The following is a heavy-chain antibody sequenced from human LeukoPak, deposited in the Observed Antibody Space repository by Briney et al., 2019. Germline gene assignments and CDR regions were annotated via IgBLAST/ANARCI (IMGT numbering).Heavy chain of an antibody. Sequence: SETLSLTCTVSGDSISTSNSYWGWIRQPPGKGLEWIGSIYYSGNTYYNPSLKSRVTIAVETSKNQFSLKLSSVTAADKAVYYCARSCRILDIVATIRARLGGNGFDIWGQGTMVTVSS. CDR2: IYYSGNT. CDR1: GDSISTSNSY. CDR3: ARSCRILDIVATIRARLGGNGFDI. J-gene: IGHJ3*02. V-gene: IGHV4-39*07. D-gene: IGHD5-12*01.